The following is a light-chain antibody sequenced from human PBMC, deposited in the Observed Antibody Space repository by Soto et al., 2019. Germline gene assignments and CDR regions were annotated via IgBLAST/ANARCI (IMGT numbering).Light chain of an antibody. CDR3: QQYNNWPKT. CDR2: GAS. V-gene: IGKV3-15*01. CDR1: QSVSSN. Sequence: EIVMTQSPATLSVSPGERATLSCRASQSVSSNLSWYEQKPGQAPRLLIYGASTRATGIPARFSGSGSGTEFTLTISSLPSEDFAVYYCQQYNNWPKTFGQGPKLEFK. J-gene: IGKJ2*01.